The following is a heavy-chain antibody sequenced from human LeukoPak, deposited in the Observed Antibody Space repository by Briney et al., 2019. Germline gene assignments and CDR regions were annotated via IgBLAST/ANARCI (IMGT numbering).Heavy chain of an antibody. CDR2: ISAYNGNT. CDR3: AGIFSGYSSGWYLDY. Sequence: ASVKVSCKASGYTFTSYGISWVRQAPGQGLEWMGWISAYNGNTNYAQKLQGRVTMTTDTSTSTAYMELRSLRSDDTAVYYCAGIFSGYSSGWYLDYWGQGTLVTVSS. CDR1: GYTFTSYG. V-gene: IGHV1-18*01. D-gene: IGHD6-19*01. J-gene: IGHJ4*02.